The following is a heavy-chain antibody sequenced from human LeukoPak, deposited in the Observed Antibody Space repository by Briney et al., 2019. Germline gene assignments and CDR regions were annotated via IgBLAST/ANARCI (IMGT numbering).Heavy chain of an antibody. CDR3: ARLGGPVPAAMLYYFDY. CDR1: GYRFTSYW. V-gene: IGHV5-51*01. D-gene: IGHD2-2*01. J-gene: IGHJ4*02. CDR2: IYPGDSDT. Sequence: GESLKISCKGSGYRFTSYWIAWVRQMPGKGLEWMGIIYPGDSDTRYSPSFQGQVTFSADMSISTAYLQWSSLKASDTAMYYCARLGGPVPAAMLYYFDYWGQGNLVTVSS.